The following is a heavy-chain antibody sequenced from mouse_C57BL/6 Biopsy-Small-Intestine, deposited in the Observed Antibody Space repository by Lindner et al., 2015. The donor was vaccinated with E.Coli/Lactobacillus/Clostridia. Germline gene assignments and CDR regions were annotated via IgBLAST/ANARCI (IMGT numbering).Heavy chain of an antibody. V-gene: IGHV1S20*02. CDR3: ASGGSSGWPNFDY. J-gene: IGHJ4*01. Sequence: SVKVSCKASNYTFTSYGVSWVRQTPGQGLEWMGWISGYNGQTNYARKFQGRITMTTDTSASTAYMDLRSLRSDDTAVYFCASGGSSGWPNFDYWGQGTPVAVSS. D-gene: IGHD1-1*02. CDR2: ISGYNGQT. CDR1: NYTFTSYG.